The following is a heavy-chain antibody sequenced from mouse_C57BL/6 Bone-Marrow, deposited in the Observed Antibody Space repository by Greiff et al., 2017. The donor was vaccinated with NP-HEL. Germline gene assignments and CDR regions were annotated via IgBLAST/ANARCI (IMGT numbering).Heavy chain of an antibody. CDR3: ARLTGPYYFDY. V-gene: IGHV5-6*02. Sequence: DVKLVESGGDLVKPGGSLKLSCAASGFTFSSYGMSWVRQTPDKRLEWVATISSGGSYTYYPDSVKGRFTISRDNAKNNLYLQMSSLKSEDTAMYYCARLTGPYYFDYWGQGTTLTVSS. CDR2: ISSGGSYT. J-gene: IGHJ2*01. D-gene: IGHD4-1*01. CDR1: GFTFSSYG.